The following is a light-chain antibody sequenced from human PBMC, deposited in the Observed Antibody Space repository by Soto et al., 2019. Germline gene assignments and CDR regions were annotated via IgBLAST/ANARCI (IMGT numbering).Light chain of an antibody. V-gene: IGLV3-21*04. Sequence: SYELTQSPSVSVAPGKTASITCGGKNIGRKSVHWYQQKPGQAPVLVIYYDSDRPSGIPERFSGSNSGNTATLTISRVEAGDEADYYCQVWDSSSAHYVFGTGTKVTVL. J-gene: IGLJ1*01. CDR3: QVWDSSSAHYV. CDR1: NIGRKS. CDR2: YDS.